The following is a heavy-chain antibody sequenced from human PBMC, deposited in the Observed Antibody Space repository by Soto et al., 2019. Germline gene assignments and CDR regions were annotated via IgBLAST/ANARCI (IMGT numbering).Heavy chain of an antibody. CDR1: GFTFSSHA. CDR2: ISYDGSNK. Sequence: VGSLRLSCAASGFTFSSHAMHWVRQAPGKGLEWVAVISYDGSNKYYADSVKGRFTISRDNSKNTLYLQMNSLRAEDTAVYYCARDLPIASQFVFDYWGQGTLVTVSS. J-gene: IGHJ4*02. CDR3: ARDLPIASQFVFDY. D-gene: IGHD6-13*01. V-gene: IGHV3-30-3*01.